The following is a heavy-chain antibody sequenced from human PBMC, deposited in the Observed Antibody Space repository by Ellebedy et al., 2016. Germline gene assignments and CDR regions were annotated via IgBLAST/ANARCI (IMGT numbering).Heavy chain of an antibody. Sequence: GESLKISXAASGFTFSNAWMSWVRQAPGKGLEWVGRIKSKTDGATTDYAAPVKGRFTISRDDSKTTLYLQMNSLNTEDTAVYYCTTDGSGCHTFDYWGQGTLVTVSS. D-gene: IGHD3-10*01. V-gene: IGHV3-15*01. J-gene: IGHJ4*02. CDR3: TTDGSGCHTFDY. CDR2: IKSKTDGATT. CDR1: GFTFSNAW.